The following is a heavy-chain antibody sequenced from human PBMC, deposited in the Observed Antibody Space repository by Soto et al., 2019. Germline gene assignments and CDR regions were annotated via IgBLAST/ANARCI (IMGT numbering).Heavy chain of an antibody. V-gene: IGHV1-69*02. CDR3: ARASMVRGRTDLFLCDY. Sequence: SVKVSCKASGGTFSSYTISWVRQAPGQGLEWMGRIIPILGIANYAQKFQGRVTITADKSTSTAYMELSSLRSEDTAVYYCARASMVRGRTDLFLCDYWGQGTLVTGSS. J-gene: IGHJ4*02. CDR2: IIPILGIA. CDR1: GGTFSSYT. D-gene: IGHD3-10*01.